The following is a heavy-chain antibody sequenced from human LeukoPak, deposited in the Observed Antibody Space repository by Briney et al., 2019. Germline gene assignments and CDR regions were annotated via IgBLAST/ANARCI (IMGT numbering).Heavy chain of an antibody. CDR3: AKRAEYDTSGYYGY. J-gene: IGHJ4*02. D-gene: IGHD3-22*01. CDR2: IGNGGST. V-gene: IGHV3-23*01. CDR1: GVTFSNSA. Sequence: GGSLRLSCSPSGVTFSNSAMTWVRQAPGKGLEWVSLIGNGGSTYYADSVKGRFTISRDNSKNTVYLQMNSLRVEDTAVYYCAKRAEYDTSGYYGYWGQGTLVTVSS.